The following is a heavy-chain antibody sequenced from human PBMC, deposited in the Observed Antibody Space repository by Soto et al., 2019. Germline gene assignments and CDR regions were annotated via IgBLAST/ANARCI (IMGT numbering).Heavy chain of an antibody. CDR3: ASGAVAGTHYYYYGMDV. J-gene: IGHJ6*02. V-gene: IGHV4-34*01. Sequence: SLTCAVYGGSFSGYYWSWIRRPPGKGLEWIGEINHSGSTNYNPSLKSRVTISVDTSKNQFSLKLSSVTAADTAVYYCASGAVAGTHYYYYGMDVWGQGTTVTVSS. CDR1: GGSFSGYY. CDR2: INHSGST. D-gene: IGHD6-19*01.